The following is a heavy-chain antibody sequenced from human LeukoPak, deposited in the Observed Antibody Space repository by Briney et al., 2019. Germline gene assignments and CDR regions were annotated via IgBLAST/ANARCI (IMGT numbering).Heavy chain of an antibody. D-gene: IGHD4-17*01. J-gene: IGHJ4*02. Sequence: PGVPLTLPCTASGFTFSSYPMSWLRQSPGKGLEWVSSISVSGGSTYYADSVKGRFTISRDNSKNTLYLQMNSLRAEDTAVYYCATGIFYTVTTGMVDYWGQGTLVTVSS. CDR2: ISVSGGST. CDR3: ATGIFYTVTTGMVDY. V-gene: IGHV3-23*01. CDR1: GFTFSSYP.